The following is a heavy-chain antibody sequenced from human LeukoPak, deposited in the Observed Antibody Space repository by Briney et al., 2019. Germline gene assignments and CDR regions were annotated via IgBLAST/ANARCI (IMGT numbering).Heavy chain of an antibody. CDR3: AKGGPSSTGQLILYYYYYYMDV. D-gene: IGHD2-2*01. J-gene: IGHJ6*03. V-gene: IGHV3-23*01. Sequence: GGSLRLSCAASGFTFSDYYMSWVRQAPGKGLEWVSAISGSGGSTYYADSVKGRFTISRDNSKNTLYLQMNSLRAEDTAVYYCAKGGPSSTGQLILYYYYYYMDVWGKGTTVTVSS. CDR1: GFTFSDYY. CDR2: ISGSGGST.